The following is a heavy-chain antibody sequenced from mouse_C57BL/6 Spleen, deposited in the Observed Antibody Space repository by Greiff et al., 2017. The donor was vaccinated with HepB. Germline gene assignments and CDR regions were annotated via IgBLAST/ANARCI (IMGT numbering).Heavy chain of an antibody. CDR3: ARRATLTALYYFDY. CDR2: IYPGGGDT. Sequence: QVQLQQSGPELVKPGASVKISCKASGYAFSSSWMNWVKQRPGKGLEWIGRIYPGGGDTNYNGKVKGKATLTADKSSSTAYMQLSSLTSEDSAVYFCARRATLTALYYFDYWGQGTPLTVSS. CDR1: GYAFSSSW. D-gene: IGHD4-1*01. V-gene: IGHV1-82*01. J-gene: IGHJ2*01.